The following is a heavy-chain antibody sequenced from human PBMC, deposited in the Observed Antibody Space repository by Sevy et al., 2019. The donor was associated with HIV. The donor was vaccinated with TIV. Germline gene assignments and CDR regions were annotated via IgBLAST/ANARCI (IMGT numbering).Heavy chain of an antibody. CDR3: ARAPPVRSGDDSLNWFDP. J-gene: IGHJ5*02. CDR2: IHYSAST. V-gene: IGHV4-59*01. D-gene: IGHD5-12*01. CDR1: GGPISSYY. Sequence: SETLSLTCTVSGGPISSYYWSWIRQPPGTKLEWIGYIHYSASTKYNPSLNSRVPMSVDTSKNQFSLKLTSVTAADTAVYYCARAPPVRSGDDSLNWFDPWGQGTLVTVSS.